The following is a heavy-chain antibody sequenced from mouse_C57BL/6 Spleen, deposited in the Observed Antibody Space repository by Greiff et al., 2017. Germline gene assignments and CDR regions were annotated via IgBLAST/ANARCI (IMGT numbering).Heavy chain of an antibody. CDR3: TTRGSDWYVDY. D-gene: IGHD1-1*02. Sequence: VQLQQSGAELVRPGASVKLSCTASGFNFTSYYMHWVKQRPERGLEWIGRIDPEAGDTEYAAKFQDKATLTADTTSSTAYLQLSSLTSEDSAVYYCTTRGSDWYVDYWGTGTTVTVSS. J-gene: IGHJ1*03. V-gene: IGHV14-1*01. CDR2: IDPEAGDT. CDR1: GFNFTSYY.